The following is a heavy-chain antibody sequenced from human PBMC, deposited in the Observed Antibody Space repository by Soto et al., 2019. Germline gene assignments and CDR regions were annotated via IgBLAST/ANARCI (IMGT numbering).Heavy chain of an antibody. CDR3: EKGTQITVPYFAD. J-gene: IGHJ4*02. D-gene: IGHD3-16*01. CDR2: ISVRGGTT. Sequence: SCAASGFTFRNYAMSWVRPAPGKGLEWVSAISVRGGTTYFADSVKGPFTISIDNSRNSLSLNMSSLRAEDRDIYYCEKGTQITVPYFADRCQRTLVTVSS. CDR1: GFTFRNYA. V-gene: IGHV3-23*01.